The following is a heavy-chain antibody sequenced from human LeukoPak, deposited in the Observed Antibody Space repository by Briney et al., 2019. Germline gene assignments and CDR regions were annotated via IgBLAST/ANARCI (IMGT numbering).Heavy chain of an antibody. CDR1: GFTFGSYW. Sequence: PGGSLRLSCAASGFTFGSYWMHWVRQVPGKGLVWVSRINSGGSSTSHADSVKGRFTISRDNAKNTLYLQMNSLRAEDTAVYYCARGGDYPFDYWGQGTLVTVSS. D-gene: IGHD4-17*01. CDR2: INSGGSST. J-gene: IGHJ4*02. V-gene: IGHV3-74*01. CDR3: ARGGDYPFDY.